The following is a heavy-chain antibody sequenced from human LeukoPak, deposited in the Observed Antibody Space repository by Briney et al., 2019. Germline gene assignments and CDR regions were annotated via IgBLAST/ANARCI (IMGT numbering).Heavy chain of an antibody. D-gene: IGHD6-19*01. V-gene: IGHV1-2*02. CDR1: GYIFTDSY. CDR2: INPKTGGT. CDR3: GKDFDGYKSGWGTPYYYYYMDV. Sequence: ASVKVSCKASGYIFTDSYIHWVRQAPGHGLEWMGWINPKTGGTNYAQKFQGRVTMTRDTSIRTAYMELTRLKSDDTALYFCGKDFDGYKSGWGTPYYYYYMDVWGKGTTVTVSS. J-gene: IGHJ6*03.